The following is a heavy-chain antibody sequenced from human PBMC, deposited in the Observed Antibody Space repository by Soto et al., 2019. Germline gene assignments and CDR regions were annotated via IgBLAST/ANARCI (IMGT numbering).Heavy chain of an antibody. V-gene: IGHV4-59*01. CDR1: GGSISSDY. J-gene: IGHJ4*02. D-gene: IGHD1-26*01. CDR3: ARGAVLSPDY. Sequence: QVQLQESGPGLVKPSETLSLTCIVSGGSISSDYWSWIRQSPGKGLEWIGYIYYSGSTNYNPSLKRRVTISIDTSNKRFSMRLSSVTAADTAVYYGARGAVLSPDYWGQGTLVTVSS. CDR2: IYYSGST.